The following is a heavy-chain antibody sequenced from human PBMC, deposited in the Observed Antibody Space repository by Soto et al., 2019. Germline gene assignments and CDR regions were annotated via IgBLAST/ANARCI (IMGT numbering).Heavy chain of an antibody. CDR2: IIPIFGTA. Sequence: VKVSCKASGGTFSSYAISWVRQAPGQGLEWMGGIIPIFGTANYAQKFQGRVTITADESTSTAYMELSSLRSEDTAVYYCAKTNYYGSGSYYYYYGMDVWGQGTTVTVSS. CDR1: GGTFSSYA. V-gene: IGHV1-69*13. J-gene: IGHJ6*02. CDR3: AKTNYYGSGSYYYYYGMDV. D-gene: IGHD3-10*01.